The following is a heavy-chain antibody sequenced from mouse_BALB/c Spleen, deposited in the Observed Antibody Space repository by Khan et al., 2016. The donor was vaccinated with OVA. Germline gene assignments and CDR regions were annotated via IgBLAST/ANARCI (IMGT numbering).Heavy chain of an antibody. Sequence: DVQLQESGTVLARPGASVKMSCKASGYNFTSYWMHWVKQRPGQGLEWIGAIYPGISDTRYNQKFKVKAKLTAVTSASTAYMELSSLTNEDSAVYFCTRSYDSYYFDYWGQGTTLRVSS. J-gene: IGHJ2*01. V-gene: IGHV1-5*01. CDR2: IYPGISDT. CDR1: GYNFTSYW. CDR3: TRSYDSYYFDY. D-gene: IGHD2-4*01.